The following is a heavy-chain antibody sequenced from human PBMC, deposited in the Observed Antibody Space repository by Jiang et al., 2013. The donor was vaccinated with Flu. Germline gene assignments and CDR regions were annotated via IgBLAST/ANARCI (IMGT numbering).Heavy chain of an antibody. CDR1: GGSISSSSYY. D-gene: IGHD6-13*01. J-gene: IGHJ5*02. Sequence: LLKPSETLSLTCTVSGGSISSSSYYWGWIRQPPGKGLEWIGSIYYSGSTYYNPSLKSRVTISVDTSKNQFSLKLSSVTAADTAVYYCARQGQQLETNWFDPWGQGTLVTVSS. CDR2: IYYSGST. V-gene: IGHV4-39*01. CDR3: ARQGQQLETNWFDP.